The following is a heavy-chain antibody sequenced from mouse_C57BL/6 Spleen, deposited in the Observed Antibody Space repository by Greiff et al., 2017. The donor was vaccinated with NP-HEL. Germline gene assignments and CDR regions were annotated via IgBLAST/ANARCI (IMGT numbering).Heavy chain of an antibody. CDR3: AGRDGQLGVFAY. D-gene: IGHD3-2*01. Sequence: EVQLVESGGGLVQPGESLKLSCESNEYEFPSHDMSWVRKTPEKRLELVAAINSDGGSTNYPDTMERRFIISRDNTKQTLYLQMHSLRSEDTAVYYCAGRDGQLGVFAYWGQGTRVTVSA. J-gene: IGHJ3*01. CDR2: INSDGGST. CDR1: EYEFPSHD. V-gene: IGHV5-2*01.